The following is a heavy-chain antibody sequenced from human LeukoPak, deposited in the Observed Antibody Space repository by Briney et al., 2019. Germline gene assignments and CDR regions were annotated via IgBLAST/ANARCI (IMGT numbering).Heavy chain of an antibody. J-gene: IGHJ5*02. CDR1: GFTFSSYA. CDR2: ISYDGSNK. V-gene: IGHV3-30*04. CDR3: ARGEGYYDFWSGYLNWFDP. Sequence: GGSLRLSCAASGFTFSSYAMHWVRQAPGKGLEWVAVISYDGSNKYYADSVKGRFTISRDNSKDTLYLQMNSLRAEDTAVYYCARGEGYYDFWSGYLNWFDPWGQGTLVTVSS. D-gene: IGHD3-3*01.